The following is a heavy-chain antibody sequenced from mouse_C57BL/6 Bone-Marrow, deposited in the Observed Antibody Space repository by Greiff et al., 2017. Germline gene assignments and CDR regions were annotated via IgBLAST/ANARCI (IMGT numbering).Heavy chain of an antibody. J-gene: IGHJ3*01. Sequence: VQLQQPGAELVKPGASVKMSCKASGYTFNSYWITWVKQRPGQGLEWIGDIYPGSGSTNYNAKFKSKATLTVDTSSSTAYMQLSSLTSEDSSVYYCAIERYDGYFAWFAYWGQGTLVTVSA. CDR3: AIERYDGYFAWFAY. V-gene: IGHV1-55*01. D-gene: IGHD2-3*01. CDR1: GYTFNSYW. CDR2: IYPGSGST.